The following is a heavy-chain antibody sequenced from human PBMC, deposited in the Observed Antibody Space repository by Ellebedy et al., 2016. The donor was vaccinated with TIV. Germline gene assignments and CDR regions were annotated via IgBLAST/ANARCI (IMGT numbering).Heavy chain of an antibody. CDR1: GFTTSG. J-gene: IGHJ6*02. D-gene: IGHD3-16*01. Sequence: GESLKTSCAASGFTTSGMHWVRQAPGKGLEWVAFIRSDRSTKYYADSVKVRSTISRDTSKNTLDLQMTSLRAEDTALYYCVKGAYPVPTVMAVWGQGTMVIVSS. CDR3: VKGAYPVPTVMAV. V-gene: IGHV3-30*02. CDR2: IRSDRSTK.